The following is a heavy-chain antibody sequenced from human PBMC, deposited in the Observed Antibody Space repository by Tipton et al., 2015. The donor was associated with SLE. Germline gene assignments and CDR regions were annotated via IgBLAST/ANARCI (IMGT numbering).Heavy chain of an antibody. V-gene: IGHV4-59*11. Sequence: TLSLTCTVSGASISSHYWSWIRQPPGKGLEWIGYMYYTGSAHYNPSLRNRVTMSLDTSKNQFSLKLSSVTAADTAVYYCATSGRSAYCDHWGQGTLVTVSS. CDR2: MYYTGSA. CDR3: ATSGRSAYCDH. D-gene: IGHD2-15*01. CDR1: GASISSHY. J-gene: IGHJ4*02.